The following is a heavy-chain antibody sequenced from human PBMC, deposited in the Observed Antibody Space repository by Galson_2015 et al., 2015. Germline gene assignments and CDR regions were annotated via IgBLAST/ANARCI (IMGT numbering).Heavy chain of an antibody. D-gene: IGHD1-20*01. CDR1: GGSFSGYY. Sequence: ETLSLTCAVYGGSFSGYYWSWIRQPPGKGLEWIGEINHSGSTNYNPSLKSRVTMSVDTSKNQFPLKLSSVTAADTAVYYCAKGITGRDFDYWGQGTLVTVSS. CDR3: AKGITGRDFDY. J-gene: IGHJ4*02. CDR2: INHSGST. V-gene: IGHV4-34*01.